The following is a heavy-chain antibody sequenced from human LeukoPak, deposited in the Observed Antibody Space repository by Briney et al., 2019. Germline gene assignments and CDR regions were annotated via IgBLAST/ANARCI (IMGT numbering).Heavy chain of an antibody. CDR1: GFTFSSYS. CDR3: ARDLEPTIVVVPAATGDYGMDV. V-gene: IGHV3-21*01. D-gene: IGHD2-2*01. J-gene: IGHJ6*02. CDR2: ISSSSSYI. Sequence: GGSLRLSCAAFGFTFSSYSMNWVRQAPGKGLEWVSSISSSSSYIYYADSVKGRFTISRDNAKNSLYLQMNSLRAEDTAVYYCARDLEPTIVVVPAATGDYGMDVWGQGTTVTVSS.